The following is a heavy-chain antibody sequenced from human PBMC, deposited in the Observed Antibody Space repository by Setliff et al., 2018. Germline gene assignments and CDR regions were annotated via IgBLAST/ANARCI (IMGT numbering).Heavy chain of an antibody. CDR3: AKDDQIRGHNPDY. V-gene: IGHV3-23*01. Sequence: PGGSLRLSCAASGFTFSSYTMSWVRQAPGKGLEWVSAISGSGGNTYYADSVKGRFTISRDNSNNTLYLQMNSLRADDTATYYCAKDDQIRGHNPDYWGQGTQVTVSS. CDR1: GFTFSSYT. J-gene: IGHJ4*02. CDR2: ISGSGGNT. D-gene: IGHD3-10*01.